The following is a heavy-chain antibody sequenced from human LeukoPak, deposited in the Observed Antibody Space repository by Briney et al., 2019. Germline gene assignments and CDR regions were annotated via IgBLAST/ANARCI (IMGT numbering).Heavy chain of an antibody. CDR1: GGSFSGYY. J-gene: IGHJ4*02. V-gene: IGHV4-34*01. Sequence: SETLSLTCAVYGGSFSGYYRNWIRQPPGKGLEWIGEINHSGSTNYNPSLKSRVTISVDTSKKQVSLKLSSVTAADTAVYYCARNHPPRGYNYGYGYWGQGTLVTVSS. D-gene: IGHD5-18*01. CDR2: INHSGST. CDR3: ARNHPPRGYNYGYGY.